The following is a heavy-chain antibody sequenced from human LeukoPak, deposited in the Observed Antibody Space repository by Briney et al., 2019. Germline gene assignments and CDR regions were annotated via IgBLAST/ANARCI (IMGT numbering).Heavy chain of an antibody. CDR1: GFTFNTYW. CDR2: IKEDGSQK. Sequence: GGSLRLSCAASGFTFNTYWMTWVRQAPGKGLEWVANIKEDGSQKYYVDSVKGRFTISRDNAKNSLFLQMNSLRVDDTAVYYCARGVPTGIDYFDYWGQGLLVTVSS. D-gene: IGHD1-1*01. CDR3: ARGVPTGIDYFDY. J-gene: IGHJ4*02. V-gene: IGHV3-7*01.